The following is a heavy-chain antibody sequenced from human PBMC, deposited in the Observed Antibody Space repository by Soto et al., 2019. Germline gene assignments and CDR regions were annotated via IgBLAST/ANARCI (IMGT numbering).Heavy chain of an antibody. CDR2: VHPDSGGT. Sequence: ASVKVSCKTSGYIFTDHLIHWVRQSPGQGLQWVGWVHPDSGGTNAAQAFQDRVTMTADTSITTAYMDLARLRPDDTAIFYCARGAQGFFPVSGIYFYFDHWGQGTPVTVFS. CDR1: GYIFTDHL. V-gene: IGHV1-2*02. D-gene: IGHD3-22*01. CDR3: ARGAQGFFPVSGIYFYFDH. J-gene: IGHJ4*02.